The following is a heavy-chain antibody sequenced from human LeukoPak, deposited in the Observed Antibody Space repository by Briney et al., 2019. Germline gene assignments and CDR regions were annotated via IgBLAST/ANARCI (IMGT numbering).Heavy chain of an antibody. J-gene: IGHJ4*02. CDR2: INPNSGGT. V-gene: IGHV1-2*02. CDR1: GYTFTGYY. Sequence: ASVKVSCKASGYTFTGYYTHWVRQAPGQGLEWMGWINPNSGGTNYAQKFQGRVTMTRDTSISTAYMELSRLRSDDTAVYYCARDYPTGDCVGYWGQGTLVTVSS. D-gene: IGHD7-27*01. CDR3: ARDYPTGDCVGY.